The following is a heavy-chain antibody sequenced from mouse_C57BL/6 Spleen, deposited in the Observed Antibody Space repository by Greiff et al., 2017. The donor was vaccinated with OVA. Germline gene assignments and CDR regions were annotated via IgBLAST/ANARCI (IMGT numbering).Heavy chain of an antibody. D-gene: IGHD1-1*01. Sequence: EVKLVESGGGLVKPGGSLKLSCAASGFTFSDYGMHWVRQAPEQGLEWVAYISSGSSTIYYADTVKGRFTISRDNAKNTLFLQMTSLRSEDTAMYYCARDYGSSYDYFDYWGQGTTLTVSS. CDR1: GFTFSDYG. CDR3: ARDYGSSYDYFDY. V-gene: IGHV5-17*01. J-gene: IGHJ2*01. CDR2: ISSGSSTI.